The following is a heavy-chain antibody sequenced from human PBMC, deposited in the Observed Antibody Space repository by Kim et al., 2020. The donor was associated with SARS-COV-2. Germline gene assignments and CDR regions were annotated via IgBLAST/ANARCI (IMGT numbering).Heavy chain of an antibody. Sequence: ADAVKGPFTISRDNSQDTLYLQMNSLRAEDTAVYYCALLVGAHKHDAFDIWGQGTMVTVSS. V-gene: IGHV3-30*02. D-gene: IGHD1-26*01. J-gene: IGHJ3*02. CDR3: ALLVGAHKHDAFDI.